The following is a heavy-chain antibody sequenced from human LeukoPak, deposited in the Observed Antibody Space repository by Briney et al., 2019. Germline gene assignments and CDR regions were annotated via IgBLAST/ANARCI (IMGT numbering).Heavy chain of an antibody. D-gene: IGHD3-10*01. J-gene: IGHJ4*02. V-gene: IGHV4-31*01. CDR2: IYYLDPT. CDR3: ARLNYYDSGSLTYSFDY. CDR1: GTSISSSTYYY. Sequence: PSETLSLTCTVSGTSISSSTYYYWSWIRQHPGEAPEWMGYIYYLDPTNHNPSLKNPISISVAASQNHFSLKLTSVTAADTAVYYCARLNYYDSGSLTYSFDYWGQGTLVTVSP.